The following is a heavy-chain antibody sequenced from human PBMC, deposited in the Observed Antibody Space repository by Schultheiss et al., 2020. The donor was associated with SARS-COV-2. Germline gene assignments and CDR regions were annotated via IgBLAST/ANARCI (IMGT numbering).Heavy chain of an antibody. D-gene: IGHD6-13*01. CDR1: GFTFSSYA. CDR2: ISGSGGST. CDR3: AKRYSSSWFDY. J-gene: IGHJ5*01. V-gene: IGHV3-23*01. Sequence: GESLKISCAASGFTFSSYAMHWVRQAPGKGLEWVSAISGSGGSTYYADSVKGRFTISRDNSKNTLYLQMNSLRAEDTAVYYCAKRYSSSWFDYWGQGTLVTVSS.